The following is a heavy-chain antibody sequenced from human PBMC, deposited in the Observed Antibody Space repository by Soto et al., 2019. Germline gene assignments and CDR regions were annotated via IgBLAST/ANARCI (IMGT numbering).Heavy chain of an antibody. Sequence: SETLSLTCTVSGGSISSSSYYWGWIRQPPGKGLEWIGSIYYSGSTYYNPSLKSRVTISVDTSKNQFSLKLSSVTAADTAVYYCARLRCSSTSCYAGYYYMDVWGKGTTVTVSS. V-gene: IGHV4-39*01. CDR1: GGSISSSSYY. CDR2: IYYSGST. J-gene: IGHJ6*03. CDR3: ARLRCSSTSCYAGYYYMDV. D-gene: IGHD2-2*01.